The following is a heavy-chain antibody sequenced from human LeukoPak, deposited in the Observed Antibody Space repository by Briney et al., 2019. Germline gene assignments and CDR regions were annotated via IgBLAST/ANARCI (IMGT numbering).Heavy chain of an antibody. CDR3: ASVCSSTSCNDAFDI. V-gene: IGHV5-51*01. J-gene: IGHJ3*02. CDR1: GYSFTSYW. CDR2: IYPGDSDT. Sequence: GESLKISSKGSGYSFTSYWIGWVRQMPGKGLEWMGIIYPGDSDTRYSPSFQGQVTISADKSISTAYLQWSSLKASDTAMYYCASVCSSTSCNDAFDIWGQGTMVTVSS. D-gene: IGHD2-2*01.